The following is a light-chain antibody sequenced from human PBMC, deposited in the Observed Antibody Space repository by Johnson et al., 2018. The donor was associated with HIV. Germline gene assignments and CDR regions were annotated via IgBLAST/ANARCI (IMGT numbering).Light chain of an antibody. CDR3: AAWDDSLNGYV. J-gene: IGLJ1*01. V-gene: IGLV1-47*01. CDR1: NSNIGNNY. Sequence: QSVLTQPPSVSAAPGQKVTISCSGSNSNIGNNYVSWYQQLPGTAPKLLIYRNNQRPSGVPDRFSGSKSGPSASLAIRGLQAEDEADYYCAAWDDSLNGYVFGTGTKVTVL. CDR2: RNN.